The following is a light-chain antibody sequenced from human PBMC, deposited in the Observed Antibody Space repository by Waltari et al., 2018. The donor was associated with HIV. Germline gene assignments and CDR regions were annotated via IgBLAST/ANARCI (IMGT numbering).Light chain of an antibody. CDR1: QSVSRSY. CDR3: QQYGSSPQT. V-gene: IGKV3-20*01. Sequence: EIVLTQSPGTLSLSPGERATLSCRASQSVSRSYLACYQQKPGKAPRLLIYGASSRATGIPDRFSGSGSGTDFTLTISRLEPEDFAVYYCQQYGSSPQTFGQGTKLEIK. CDR2: GAS. J-gene: IGKJ2*01.